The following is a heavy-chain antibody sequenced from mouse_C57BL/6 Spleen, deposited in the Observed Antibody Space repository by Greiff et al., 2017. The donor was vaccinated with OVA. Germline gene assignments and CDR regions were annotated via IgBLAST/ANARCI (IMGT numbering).Heavy chain of an antibody. CDR2: ISYDGSN. J-gene: IGHJ2*01. V-gene: IGHV3-6*01. Sequence: DVKLQESGPGLVKPSQSLSLTCSVTGYSITSGYYWNWIRQFPGNKLEWMGYISYDGSNNYNPSLKNRISITRDTSKNQLFLKLNSVTTEDTATYYCARGHYFDYWGQGTTLTVSS. CDR3: ARGHYFDY. CDR1: GYSITSGYY.